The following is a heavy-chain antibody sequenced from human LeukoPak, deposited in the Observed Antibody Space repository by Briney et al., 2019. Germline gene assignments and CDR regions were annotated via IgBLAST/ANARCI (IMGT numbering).Heavy chain of an antibody. V-gene: IGHV4-39*01. D-gene: IGHD3-9*01. J-gene: IGHJ4*02. CDR3: ARLPRSRLATYH. CDR2: IYYSGST. CDR1: GGSISSSSYY. Sequence: SETLSLTCTVSGGSISSSSYYWGWIRQPPGKGPEWIGSIYYSGSTYYNPSLKSRVTISVDTSKNQFSLKLSSVTAADTAVYYCARLPRSRLATYHWGQGTLVTVS.